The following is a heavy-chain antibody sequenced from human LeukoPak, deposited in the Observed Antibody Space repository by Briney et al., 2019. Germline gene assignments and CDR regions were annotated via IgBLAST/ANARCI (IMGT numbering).Heavy chain of an antibody. J-gene: IGHJ6*03. V-gene: IGHV4-4*07. CDR1: GGSISTFY. CDR2: IYTSGST. CDR3: AREYYGDYPSSTFYYYYYYMDV. D-gene: IGHD4-17*01. Sequence: SETLSLTCTVSGGSISTFYWSWIRQPAGKGLEWIGRIYTSGSTNYNPSLKSRVTISVDTSKNQFSLKLSSVTAADTAVYYCAREYYGDYPSSTFYYYYYYMDVWGKGTTVTVSS.